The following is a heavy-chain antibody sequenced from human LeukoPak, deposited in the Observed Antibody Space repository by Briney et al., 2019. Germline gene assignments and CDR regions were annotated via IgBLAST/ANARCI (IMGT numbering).Heavy chain of an antibody. Sequence: PSETLSLTCAVSGGSISSGGYSWSWIRQPPGKGLEWIGYIYHSGSTYYNPSLKSRVTISVDRSKNQFSLELSSVTAADTAVYYCARELIRFGELPHWFDPWGQGTLVTVSS. J-gene: IGHJ5*02. CDR3: ARELIRFGELPHWFDP. V-gene: IGHV4-30-2*01. D-gene: IGHD3-10*01. CDR2: IYHSGST. CDR1: GGSISSGGYS.